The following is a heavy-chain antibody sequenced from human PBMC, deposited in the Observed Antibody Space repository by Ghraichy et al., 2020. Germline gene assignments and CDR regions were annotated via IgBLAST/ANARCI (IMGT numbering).Heavy chain of an antibody. CDR3: ATRKPCSGDGERCYGLGY. D-gene: IGHD2-15*01. J-gene: IGHJ4*02. Sequence: GGSLRLSCAASGFTFSTYAMTWVRRAPGKGLEWVSTISGSGGSTPYADSVKGRFTISRDNSRNTLYLQMNSLRVEDTATYYCATRKPCSGDGERCYGLGYWGQGALVTVSS. CDR2: ISGSGGST. V-gene: IGHV3-23*01. CDR1: GFTFSTYA.